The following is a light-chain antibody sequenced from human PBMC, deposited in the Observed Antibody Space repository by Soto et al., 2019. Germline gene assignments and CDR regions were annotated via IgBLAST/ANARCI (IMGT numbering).Light chain of an antibody. Sequence: EIVLTQSPGTLSLSPGERATLACRASQSVSSSYLAWYQQKPGQAPRLLSYGASSRGTGIPDRFSGSGSGTDFTFTIRRLEPEYFAVYYCQQYGSSPFTFGGGNKVEIK. CDR1: QSVSSSY. J-gene: IGKJ4*01. CDR3: QQYGSSPFT. CDR2: GAS. V-gene: IGKV3-20*01.